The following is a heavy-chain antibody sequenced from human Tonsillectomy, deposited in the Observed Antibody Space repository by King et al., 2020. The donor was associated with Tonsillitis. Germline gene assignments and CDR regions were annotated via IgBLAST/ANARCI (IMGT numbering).Heavy chain of an antibody. CDR3: VKGFREDYDFWSGYPADWFGP. CDR1: GFTFSSYG. J-gene: IGHJ5*02. D-gene: IGHD3-3*01. V-gene: IGHV3-64D*06. Sequence: VQLVESGGGLVQPGGSLRLSCSASGFTFSSYGMHWVRQAPGKGPEYASAISSNGGSTYYADSVKGRFTISRDNSKNMLYLQMSSLRAEDTAVYYCVKGFREDYDFWSGYPADWFGPWGQGTLVTVSS. CDR2: ISSNGGST.